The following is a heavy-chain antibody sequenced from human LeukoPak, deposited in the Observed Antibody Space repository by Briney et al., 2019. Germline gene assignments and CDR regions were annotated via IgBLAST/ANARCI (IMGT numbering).Heavy chain of an antibody. V-gene: IGHV3-21*06. CDR1: GFTFSSYS. Sequence: GGSLSLSCPASGFTFSSYSMNWVRQAPGKGLEWVSSISGSSSYIFYADSVKGRFTISRDNAKNSLYLQMNSLRAEDRAVYYCAREPYSSGSYGMDVWGQGTTVTVSS. J-gene: IGHJ6*02. D-gene: IGHD6-19*01. CDR2: ISGSSSYI. CDR3: AREPYSSGSYGMDV.